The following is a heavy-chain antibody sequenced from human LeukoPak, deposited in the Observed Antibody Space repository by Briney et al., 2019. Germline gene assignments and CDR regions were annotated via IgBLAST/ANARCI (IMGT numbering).Heavy chain of an antibody. CDR1: GGSFSGYY. V-gene: IGHV4-34*01. Sequence: SETLSLTCAVYGGSFSGYYWSWIRQPPGKGLEWIGEINHSGSTNYNPSLKSRVTISVDTSKNQFSLKLSSVTAADTAVYYCARGLSYSSSWYAVGWLDPWGQGTLVTVSS. CDR2: INHSGST. J-gene: IGHJ5*02. CDR3: ARGLSYSSSWYAVGWLDP. D-gene: IGHD6-13*01.